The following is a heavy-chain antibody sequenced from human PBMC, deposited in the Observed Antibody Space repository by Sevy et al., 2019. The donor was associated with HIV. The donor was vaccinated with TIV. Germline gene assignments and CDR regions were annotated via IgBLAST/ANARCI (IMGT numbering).Heavy chain of an antibody. D-gene: IGHD3-16*01. J-gene: IGHJ4*02. Sequence: GGSLRLSCAVSGFTLSSYSMNWVRQAPGKGLEWISYISSSSSSIYYADSVKGRFTISRDNAKNSLYLQMNSLRDEDTAVYYCARSENHYGGRNFDSWGQGTLVTVSS. CDR2: ISSSSSSI. V-gene: IGHV3-48*02. CDR1: GFTLSSYS. CDR3: ARSENHYGGRNFDS.